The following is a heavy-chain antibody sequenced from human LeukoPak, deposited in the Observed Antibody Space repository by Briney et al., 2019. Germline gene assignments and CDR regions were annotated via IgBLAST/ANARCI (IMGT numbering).Heavy chain of an antibody. Sequence: PSETLSLTCAVYGGSFSGYYWSWIRQPPGKGLEWIGEINHSGSTNCNPSLKSRVTTSVDTSKNQFSLKLSSVTAADTAVYYCARRRRGYSYGYSFDYWGQGTLVTVSS. J-gene: IGHJ4*02. V-gene: IGHV4-34*01. CDR3: ARRRRGYSYGYSFDY. CDR1: GGSFSGYY. CDR2: INHSGST. D-gene: IGHD5-18*01.